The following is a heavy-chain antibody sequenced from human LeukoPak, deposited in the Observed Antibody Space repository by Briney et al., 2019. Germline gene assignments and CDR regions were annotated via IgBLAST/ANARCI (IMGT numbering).Heavy chain of an antibody. CDR2: IIPIFGTA. CDR3: ARGGSSSNWFDP. Sequence: SVKVSCKASGYTFTSYAMNWVRQAPGQGLEWMGGIIPIFGTANYAQKFQGRVTITADESTSTAYMELSSLRSEDTAVYYCARGGSSSNWFDPWGQGTLVTVSS. J-gene: IGHJ5*02. D-gene: IGHD6-13*01. V-gene: IGHV1-69*13. CDR1: GYTFTSYA.